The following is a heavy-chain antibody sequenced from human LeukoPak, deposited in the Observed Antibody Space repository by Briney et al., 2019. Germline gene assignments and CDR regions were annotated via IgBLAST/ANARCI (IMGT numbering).Heavy chain of an antibody. J-gene: IGHJ5*02. Sequence: SETLSLTCTVSAAISSFYWSWLRQPPGKGLEWIGYVFHTGHTNYNPSLKSRVTMSIDPSKDQFSLEVTSVTAADAAVYYCAGSIFGYPWFDPWGQGTLVTVSS. D-gene: IGHD3-9*01. V-gene: IGHV4-59*01. CDR3: AGSIFGYPWFDP. CDR1: AAISSFY. CDR2: VFHTGHT.